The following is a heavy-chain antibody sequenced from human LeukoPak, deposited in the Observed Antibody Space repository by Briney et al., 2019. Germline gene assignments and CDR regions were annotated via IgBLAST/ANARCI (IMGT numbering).Heavy chain of an antibody. V-gene: IGHV3-20*04. Sequence: PGGSLRLSCAASGFTFADYGMSWVRQAPGKGLEWVSGINWNGGSTGYADSVKGRFTISRDNAKNSLYLQMNSLRAEDTALYYCARERPLVGATLFDYWGQGTLVTVSS. D-gene: IGHD1-26*01. CDR1: GFTFADYG. CDR2: INWNGGST. CDR3: ARERPLVGATLFDY. J-gene: IGHJ4*02.